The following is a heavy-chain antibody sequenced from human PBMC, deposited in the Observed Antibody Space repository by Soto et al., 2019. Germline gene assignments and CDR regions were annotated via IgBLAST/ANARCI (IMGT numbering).Heavy chain of an antibody. CDR2: IYSDDNT. D-gene: IGHD5-18*01. Sequence: GGSLRLSXAASGITATNGHMSWVRQAPGKGLEWVSVIYSDDNTYYADSVKGRFTISRDNSKNTLYLQMNSLRAEDTAVYYCARDGSQTAMVSYYFDYWGQGTLVTVSS. V-gene: IGHV3-53*05. CDR1: GITATNGH. J-gene: IGHJ4*02. CDR3: ARDGSQTAMVSYYFDY.